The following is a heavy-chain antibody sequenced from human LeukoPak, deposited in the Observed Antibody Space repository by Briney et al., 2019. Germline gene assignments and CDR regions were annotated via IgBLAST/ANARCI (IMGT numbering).Heavy chain of an antibody. CDR3: ASSTPPNIAVAGTFDY. CDR2: ISSSSSYI. CDR1: GFTFSSYS. V-gene: IGHV3-21*01. Sequence: PGGSLRLSCAASGFTFSSYSMNWVRQAPGKGLEWVSSISSSSSYIYYADSVKGRFTISRDNAKNSLYLQMNSLRAEDTAVYYCASSTPPNIAVAGTFDYWGQGTLVTVSS. J-gene: IGHJ4*02. D-gene: IGHD6-19*01.